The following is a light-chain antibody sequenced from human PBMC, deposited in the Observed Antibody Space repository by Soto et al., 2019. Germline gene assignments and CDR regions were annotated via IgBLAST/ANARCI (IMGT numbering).Light chain of an antibody. V-gene: IGLV2-14*03. Sequence: QSALTQPASVSGSPGQSITISCTGTSSDVGGFNSVSWYQLRPGTAPKLLLYDVVDRPSGVSYRFSGSKSGNTASLTISGLQAADEGDYFCSSYTSTMTNVFGSGTKLTV. J-gene: IGLJ1*01. CDR2: DVV. CDR3: SSYTSTMTNV. CDR1: SSDVGGFNS.